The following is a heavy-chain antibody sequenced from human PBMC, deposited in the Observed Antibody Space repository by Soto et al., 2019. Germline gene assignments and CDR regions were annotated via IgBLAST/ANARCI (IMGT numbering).Heavy chain of an antibody. V-gene: IGHV5-51*01. CDR2: IYPGDSDT. CDR1: GYSFTSYW. Sequence: GEALKISCKGSGYSFTSYWIGWVRQMPGKGLEWMGIIYPGDSDTRYSPSFQGQVTISADKSISTAYLQWSSLKASDAATYYCARLSTYYYDSSGYYPLDYWGPGTLVTVSS. D-gene: IGHD3-22*01. J-gene: IGHJ4*02. CDR3: ARLSTYYYDSSGYYPLDY.